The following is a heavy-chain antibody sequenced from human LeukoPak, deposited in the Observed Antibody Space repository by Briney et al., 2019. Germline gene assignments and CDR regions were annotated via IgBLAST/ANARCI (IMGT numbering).Heavy chain of an antibody. Sequence: SETLSLTCTVSGGSISSGGYYWSWIRHHPGKGLEWLGYTYYGGSTYYTPTLESRVSISIDTSAYQFSLKLSSVTAADTAVYYCARSGPHGGWYYFDYWGQGTLVTVSS. V-gene: IGHV4-31*03. CDR2: TYYGGST. J-gene: IGHJ4*02. D-gene: IGHD6-19*01. CDR1: GGSISSGGYY. CDR3: ARSGPHGGWYYFDY.